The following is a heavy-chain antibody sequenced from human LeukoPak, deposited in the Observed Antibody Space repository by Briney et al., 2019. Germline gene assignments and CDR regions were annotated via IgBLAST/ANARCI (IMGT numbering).Heavy chain of an antibody. Sequence: PSETLSLTCTVSGDSISSSYYYWGWIRQPPGKGLVWIGSIYYSGSTHYNPSLKSRVTISVDTSKNQFSLKLSSVTAADTAVYYCRGNYDYVWGSYRPYYFDYWGQGTLVTVSS. CDR3: RGNYDYVWGSYRPYYFDY. V-gene: IGHV4-39*01. CDR1: GDSISSSYYY. CDR2: IYYSGST. J-gene: IGHJ4*02. D-gene: IGHD3-16*02.